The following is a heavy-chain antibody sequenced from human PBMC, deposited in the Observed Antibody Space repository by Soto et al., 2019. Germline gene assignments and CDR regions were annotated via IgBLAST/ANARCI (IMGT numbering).Heavy chain of an antibody. Sequence: SETLSLTCSVSGGSISGYYWSWIRQSPGKGLEWLGYVYYTGSTNYSPSLRSRVSISVDTSKNEFSLRLSSVTAADTAVYFCARSVAVPGAHIDYWGQGTQVTVSS. CDR3: ARSVAVPGAHIDY. J-gene: IGHJ4*02. D-gene: IGHD6-19*01. CDR2: VYYTGST. V-gene: IGHV4-59*01. CDR1: GGSISGYY.